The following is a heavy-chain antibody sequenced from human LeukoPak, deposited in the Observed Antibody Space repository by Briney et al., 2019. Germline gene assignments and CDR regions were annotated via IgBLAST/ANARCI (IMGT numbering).Heavy chain of an antibody. V-gene: IGHV1-69*08. J-gene: IGHJ5*02. CDR3: ARVNLRGSNYNWFDP. CDR2: ITPVIETA. Sequence: ASVKVSCKTSGGTFLSHTFSWVRQAPRKGLEWMGKITPVIETANYAQTLQGRVSIYADKSTTTVYMDLSGLRPDDTAVYYCARVNLRGSNYNWFDPWGQGTRVTVSS. D-gene: IGHD3-10*01. CDR1: GGTFLSHT.